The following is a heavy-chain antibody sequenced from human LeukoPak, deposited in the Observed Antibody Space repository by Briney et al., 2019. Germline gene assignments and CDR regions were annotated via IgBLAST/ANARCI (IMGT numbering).Heavy chain of an antibody. V-gene: IGHV4-61*01. CDR3: ARGVPFDP. D-gene: IGHD4/OR15-4a*01. J-gene: IGHJ5*02. CDR2: IYYSATT. Sequence: SETLSLTCTVSGGSISSSSYYWNWIRQPPGKGLEWIGYIYYSATTNYNPSLKSRVTISIDASKNQFSLNLTSLTAADTAVYYCARGVPFDPWGQGTQVTVSS. CDR1: GGSISSSSYY.